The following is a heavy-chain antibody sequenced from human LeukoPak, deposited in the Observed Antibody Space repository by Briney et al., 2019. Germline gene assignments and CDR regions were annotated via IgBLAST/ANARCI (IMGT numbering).Heavy chain of an antibody. Sequence: KASETLSLTCTVSGGSISSSGFYWGWIRQPPGKGLEWIGSIYYSGSTYYNPSLKSRVTISVDTSKNQFSLKLSSVTAADTAVYYCARHYKGGDYYFDYWGQGTLVTVSS. D-gene: IGHD2-21*02. J-gene: IGHJ4*02. CDR3: ARHYKGGDYYFDY. CDR2: IYYSGST. V-gene: IGHV4-39*01. CDR1: GGSISSSGFY.